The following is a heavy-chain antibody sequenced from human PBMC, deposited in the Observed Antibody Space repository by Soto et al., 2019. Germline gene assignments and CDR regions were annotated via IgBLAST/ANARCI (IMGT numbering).Heavy chain of an antibody. D-gene: IGHD3-16*01. CDR1: GFTFSNYG. J-gene: IGHJ6*02. V-gene: IGHV3-30*18. CDR2: ISYEGTGK. Sequence: QVQLVESGGGVVQPGTSLRLSCAASGFTFSNYGMHWVRQAPGKGMEWVGVISYEGTGKRYADAVKGRVTVSRKNSKNTRYLQMNDMRAEDTAVYYCAKVGGRNWPHYHYGVDVWGHGTTVTVSS. CDR3: AKVGGRNWPHYHYGVDV.